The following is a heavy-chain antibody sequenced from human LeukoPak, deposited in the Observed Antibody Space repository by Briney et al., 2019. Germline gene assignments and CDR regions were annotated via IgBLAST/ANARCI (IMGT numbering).Heavy chain of an antibody. J-gene: IGHJ6*03. D-gene: IGHD6-19*01. CDR1: GFIFSSYG. CDR2: IRYDGGNE. V-gene: IGHV3-30*02. Sequence: GGSLRLSCAASGFIFSSYGMHWVRQAPGKGLEWVAFIRYDGGNEDYEDSVKGGFTISRDNSKNTLYLQMNSLRPEDTALYYCARSSGGLDYYYYMDVWGKGTTVAVSS. CDR3: ARSSGGLDYYYYMDV.